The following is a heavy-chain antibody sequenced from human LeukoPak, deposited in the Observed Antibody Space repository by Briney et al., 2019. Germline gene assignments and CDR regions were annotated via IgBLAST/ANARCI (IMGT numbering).Heavy chain of an antibody. CDR2: IIPIFGTA. J-gene: IGHJ5*02. CDR3: ARDNSVGDTAWWFDP. D-gene: IGHD1-26*01. Sequence: GASVKVSCKASGYTFTGYYMHWVRQAPGQGLEWMGGIIPIFGTANYAQKFQGRVTITADESTSTAYMELSSLRSEDTAVYYCARDNSVGDTAWWFDPWGQGTLVTVSS. V-gene: IGHV1-69*13. CDR1: GYTFTGYY.